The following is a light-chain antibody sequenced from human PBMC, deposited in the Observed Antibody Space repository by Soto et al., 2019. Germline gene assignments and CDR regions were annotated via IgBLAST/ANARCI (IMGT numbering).Light chain of an antibody. CDR2: KAS. CDR1: QSISRL. Sequence: DLQMTQSPSSLSASVGDRVTITCRASQSISRLLAWYQQKPGKAPNLLIYKASNLESGVPSRFSGSGSGTEFTLTISSLQPDDFATYYCQQYNTYSRTFGQGTKVEIK. CDR3: QQYNTYSRT. V-gene: IGKV1-5*03. J-gene: IGKJ1*01.